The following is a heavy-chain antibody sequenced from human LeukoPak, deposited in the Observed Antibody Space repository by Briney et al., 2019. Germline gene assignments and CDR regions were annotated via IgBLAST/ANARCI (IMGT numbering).Heavy chain of an antibody. CDR3: ARVGLRRLFDY. Sequence: SLKVSCKASGGTFSTYAISWVRQAPGQGLEWLGGIIPIFGTANHAQKVQGRVTITAHKSTSTAYLAPSRLRSEDPAVYSWARVGLRRLFDYWGEGTLVTVSS. CDR1: GGTFSTYA. J-gene: IGHJ4*02. CDR2: IIPIFGTA. D-gene: IGHD4-17*01. V-gene: IGHV1-69*06.